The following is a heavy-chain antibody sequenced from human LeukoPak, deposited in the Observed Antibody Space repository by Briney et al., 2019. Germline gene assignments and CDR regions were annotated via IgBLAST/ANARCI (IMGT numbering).Heavy chain of an antibody. CDR1: GGSISSYY. D-gene: IGHD5-18*01. CDR3: ATDLRYSYGPKGDY. Sequence: SETLSLTCTVSGGSISSYYWSWIRQPAGKGLEWIGRICTSGSTNYNPSLKSRVTMSVDTSKNQFSLRLSSVTAADTAVYYCATDLRYSYGPKGDYWGQGTLVTVSS. CDR2: ICTSGST. V-gene: IGHV4-4*07. J-gene: IGHJ4*02.